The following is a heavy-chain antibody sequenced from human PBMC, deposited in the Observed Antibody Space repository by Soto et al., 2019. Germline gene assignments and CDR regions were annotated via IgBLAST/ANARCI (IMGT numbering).Heavy chain of an antibody. CDR1: GLTFSTSA. Sequence: QGQLHESGGGVVQPGRSLRLSCAASGLTFSTSAMHWVRQAPGKGLEWVAMISHDGSHEYYGDSVKGRFSVSRDNSHNILHLQMNSLRIEDTAVYFWSSNTDHRLVRGWLDPWGQGTLVTVSS. CDR2: ISHDGSHE. CDR3: SSNTDHRLVRGWLDP. V-gene: IGHV3-30-3*01. D-gene: IGHD3-10*01. J-gene: IGHJ5*02.